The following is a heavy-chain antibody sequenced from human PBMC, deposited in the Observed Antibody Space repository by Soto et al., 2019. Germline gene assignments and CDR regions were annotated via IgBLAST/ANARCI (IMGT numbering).Heavy chain of an antibody. CDR3: AKGGITMIVVVT. CDR1: GFPFSSYA. CDR2: ISGSGGST. V-gene: IGHV3-23*01. Sequence: SLRLACAGCGFPFSSYAMSGVGQAPGKGLEWVSAISGSGGSTYYADSVKGRFTISRDNSKNTLYLQMNSLRAEDTAVDYRAKGGITMIVVVTWGRGTLVTVSS. J-gene: IGHJ5*02. D-gene: IGHD3-22*01.